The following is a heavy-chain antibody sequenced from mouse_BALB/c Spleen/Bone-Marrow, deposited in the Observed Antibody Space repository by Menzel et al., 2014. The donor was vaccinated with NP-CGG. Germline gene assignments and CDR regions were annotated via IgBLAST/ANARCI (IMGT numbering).Heavy chain of an antibody. V-gene: IGHV1S81*02. CDR1: GFTFXSYW. Sequence: QVHLQQPGDELVKPGASVKLSCMASGFTFXSYWIHWVKQRPGQGPEWIGEINPSNGRTNYNEKFKRKATLTEDKSSSTAYMQLSSLTSEDSAVYYCARDGNYRYAMDYWGQGTSVTVSS. D-gene: IGHD2-1*01. J-gene: IGHJ4*01. CDR3: ARDGNYRYAMDY. CDR2: INPSNGRT.